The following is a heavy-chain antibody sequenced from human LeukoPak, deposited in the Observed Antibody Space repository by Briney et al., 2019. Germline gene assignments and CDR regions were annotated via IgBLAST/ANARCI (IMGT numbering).Heavy chain of an antibody. CDR3: VRQGLQSGTYPAY. D-gene: IGHD1-26*01. V-gene: IGHV5-51*01. CDR1: GSTFNNYW. CDR2: RYPDGSAS. J-gene: IGHJ4*02. Sequence: GESLKISCKASGSTFNNYWIGWVRQVPGRGLEWMGMRYPDGSASTYHPSFEGRVTISADQSVTTAYLEWNSLKASDTAFYYCVRQGLQSGTYPAYWGPGTLVTVSS.